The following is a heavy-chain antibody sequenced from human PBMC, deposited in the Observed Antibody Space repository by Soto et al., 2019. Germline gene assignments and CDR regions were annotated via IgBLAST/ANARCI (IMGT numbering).Heavy chain of an antibody. D-gene: IGHD5-18*01. CDR1: GFTFSSYS. CDR3: ARGADGYCYGPRFDY. CDR2: ISSSSSYI. V-gene: IGHV3-21*01. J-gene: IGHJ4*02. Sequence: EVQLVESGGGLVKPGGSLRLSCAASGFTFSSYSMNWVRQAPGKGLEWVSSISSSSSYIYYADSVKGRFTISRDNAKNSLYLQMNSLRAEDTAVYYCARGADGYCYGPRFDYWGQGTLVTVSS.